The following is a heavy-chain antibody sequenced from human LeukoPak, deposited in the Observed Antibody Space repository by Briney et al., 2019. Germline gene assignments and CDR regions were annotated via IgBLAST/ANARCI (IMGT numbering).Heavy chain of an antibody. D-gene: IGHD3-9*01. CDR2: IIPIFGTA. J-gene: IGHJ5*02. V-gene: IGHV1-69*13. CDR3: ARELRYFDWLTGPANWFDP. CDR1: GGTFSSYA. Sequence: SVKVSCKASGGTFSSYAISWVRQAPGQGLEWMGGIIPIFGTANYAQKFQGRVTITADESTSTAYMELSSLRSEDTAVYYCARELRYFDWLTGPANWFDPWGQGALVTVSS.